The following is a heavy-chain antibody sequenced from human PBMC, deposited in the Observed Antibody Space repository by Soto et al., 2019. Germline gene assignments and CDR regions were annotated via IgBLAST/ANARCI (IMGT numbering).Heavy chain of an antibody. CDR2: IFAGGGST. V-gene: IGHV3-23*01. D-gene: IGHD2-2*01. Sequence: PGGSLRLSCAPSGFTFSNYAMFWVRQAPGKGLEWVSTIFAGGGSTYYADSVKGRFTISRDNSKNILFLQMDSLRAEDTAVYFCAKNRDIVVVPAAIGAINWFDPWGQGTLLTVSS. CDR1: GFTFSNYA. J-gene: IGHJ5*02. CDR3: AKNRDIVVVPAAIGAINWFDP.